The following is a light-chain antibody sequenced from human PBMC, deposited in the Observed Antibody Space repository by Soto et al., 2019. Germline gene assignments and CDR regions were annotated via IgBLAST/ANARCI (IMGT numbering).Light chain of an antibody. Sequence: QSVLTQPPSVSEAPGQRVTISCTGSSSNIGAGYEAHWYQQVPGTAPKLLIYENNNRPSGFPDRFCGSKSGNSASLAITGLQAEDEAEYYCQSYESSLSGYVFGTGTKITVL. J-gene: IGLJ1*01. V-gene: IGLV1-40*01. CDR3: QSYESSLSGYV. CDR2: ENN. CDR1: SSNIGAGYE.